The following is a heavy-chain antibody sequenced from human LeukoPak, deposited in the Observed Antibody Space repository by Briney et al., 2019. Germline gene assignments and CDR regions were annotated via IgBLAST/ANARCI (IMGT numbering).Heavy chain of an antibody. CDR3: AREGDRGSYDY. CDR1: GYTFTGYY. D-gene: IGHD1-26*01. CDR2: INPNSGGT. V-gene: IGHV1-2*02. J-gene: IGHJ4*02. Sequence: EAAVKVSCKASGYTFTGYYMHWVRQAPGQGLEWMGWINPNSGGTNYAQKFQGRVTMTRDTSISTAYMELSRLRSDDTAVYFCAREGDRGSYDYWGQGTQVTVSS.